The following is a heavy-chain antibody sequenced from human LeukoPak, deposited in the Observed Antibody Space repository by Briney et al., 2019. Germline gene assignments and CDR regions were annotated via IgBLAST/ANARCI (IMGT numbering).Heavy chain of an antibody. D-gene: IGHD6-13*01. V-gene: IGHV1-69*13. CDR2: IIPIFGTA. CDR1: GYTFTKYL. J-gene: IGHJ6*03. Sequence: GASVKVSCKASGYTFTKYLMHWLRQAPGQGLDWIGGIIPIFGTANYAQKFQGRVTITADESTSTAYMELSSLRSEDTAVYYCARAAASPPYYYYMDVWGKGTTVT. CDR3: ARAAASPPYYYYMDV.